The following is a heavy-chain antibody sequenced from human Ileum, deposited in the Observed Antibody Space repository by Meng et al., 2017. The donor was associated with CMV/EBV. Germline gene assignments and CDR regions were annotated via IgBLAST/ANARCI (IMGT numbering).Heavy chain of an antibody. J-gene: IGHJ4*02. CDR1: GGSISNSSYY. D-gene: IGHD3-16*02. V-gene: IGHV4-39*07. Sequence: QESGPGQVDPSATLSLPCTFSGGSISNSSYYWGWIRQPPGKGLEWIGNIYYSGSPYYNPSLQSRVTISLDPSKNQFSLKLSSVTAADTAEYYCASVRFWGTYRYYFDYWGQGTLVTVSS. CDR2: IYYSGSP. CDR3: ASVRFWGTYRYYFDY.